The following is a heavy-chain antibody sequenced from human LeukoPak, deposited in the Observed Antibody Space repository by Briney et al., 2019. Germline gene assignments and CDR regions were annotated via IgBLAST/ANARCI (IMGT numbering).Heavy chain of an antibody. CDR3: ARDWVDILTGYRIFDY. CDR1: GGSISSYY. D-gene: IGHD3-9*01. J-gene: IGHJ4*02. Sequence: PSETLSLTCTVSGGSISSYYWSWIRQPAGKGLEWIGRIYTSGSTNYNPSLKSRVTMSVDTSKNQFSLKLSSVTAADTAVYYCARDWVDILTGYRIFDYWGQGTLVTVSS. V-gene: IGHV4-4*07. CDR2: IYTSGST.